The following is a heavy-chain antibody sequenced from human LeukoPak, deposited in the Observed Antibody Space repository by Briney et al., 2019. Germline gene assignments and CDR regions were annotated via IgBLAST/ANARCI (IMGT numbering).Heavy chain of an antibody. CDR3: ARFSGSYSFAFDI. CDR1: GGSISSYY. CDR2: IYYSGST. Sequence: SGTLSLTCTVSGGSISSYYWSWIRQPPGKGLEWIGYIYYSGSTNYNPSLKSRVTISVDTSKNQFSLKLSSVTAADTAVYYCARFSGSYSFAFDIWGQGTMVTVSS. V-gene: IGHV4-59*01. D-gene: IGHD1-26*01. J-gene: IGHJ3*02.